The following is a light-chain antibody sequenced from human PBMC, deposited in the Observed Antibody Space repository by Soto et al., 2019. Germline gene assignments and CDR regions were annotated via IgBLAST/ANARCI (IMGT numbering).Light chain of an antibody. Sequence: IVLAQSPATLSLSPGERATLSCRASKSVSSYLAWYQQKPGQAPRLLIYDASNRATGIPARFSGSGSGTDFTLIISSLEPEDFAVYYCQQRSNWPITFGQGTRLEIK. J-gene: IGKJ5*01. CDR3: QQRSNWPIT. CDR1: KSVSSY. V-gene: IGKV3-11*01. CDR2: DAS.